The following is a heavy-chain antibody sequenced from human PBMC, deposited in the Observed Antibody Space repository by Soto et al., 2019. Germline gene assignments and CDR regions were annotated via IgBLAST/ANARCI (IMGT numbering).Heavy chain of an antibody. CDR1: GGTFSSYA. CDR3: ARYGWSGYSYCYLPNWFDP. J-gene: IGHJ5*02. CDR2: IIPIFGTS. Sequence: QVQLVQSGAEVKKPGSSVKVSCKASGGTFSSYAISWVRQAPGQGLEWLGGIIPIFGTSTYAQKFQGRVTITADKSTTTAYMELSSLRSEDTAVYYCARYGWSGYSYCYLPNWFDPWGQGTLVTVSS. D-gene: IGHD5-18*01. V-gene: IGHV1-69*06.